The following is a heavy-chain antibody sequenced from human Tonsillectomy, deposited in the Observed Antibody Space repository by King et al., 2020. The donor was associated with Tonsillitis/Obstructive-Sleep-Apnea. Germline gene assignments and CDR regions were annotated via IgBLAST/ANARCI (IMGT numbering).Heavy chain of an antibody. V-gene: IGHV1-18*01. J-gene: IGHJ4*02. CDR3: ARADIQLWSYYFDY. D-gene: IGHD5-18*01. Sequence: QLVQSGAEVKKPGASVKVSCKGSGYTFPSYGSSWVRQAPGQGLELMGWISAYNGNTNYVQKLQGRRTMTTDTSTSTAYMELRSLRSDDTAVYYCARADIQLWSYYFDYWGQGTLVTVSS. CDR2: ISAYNGNT. CDR1: GYTFPSYG.